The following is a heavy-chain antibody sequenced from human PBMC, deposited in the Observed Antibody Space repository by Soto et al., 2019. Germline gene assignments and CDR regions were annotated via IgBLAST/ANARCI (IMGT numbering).Heavy chain of an antibody. CDR2: INQSGST. J-gene: IGHJ6*02. V-gene: IGHV4-34*01. CDR3: ATRDSYYGMDF. Sequence: SETLSLTCGVYGGAFSGYHWSWIRQAPGKGLEWIGEINQSGSTNYSPSLKSRVTVSVDTSKKQFSLKLSSVTAADTALYYCATRDSYYGMDFWGQGTTVTGSS. CDR1: GGAFSGYH.